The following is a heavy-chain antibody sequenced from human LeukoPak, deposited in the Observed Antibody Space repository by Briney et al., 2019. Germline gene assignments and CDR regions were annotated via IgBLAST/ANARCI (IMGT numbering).Heavy chain of an antibody. CDR3: ARGYCSGSRCSRKADAFDI. CDR1: GFIFSDHY. V-gene: IGHV3-72*01. D-gene: IGHD2-15*01. Sequence: PGGSLRLSCAASGFIFSDHYMDWVRQAPGKGLEWVGRSRNKADSYTIEYAASVKGRFTISRDDSKNSLYLQLSSLKTEDTAVYYCARGYCSGSRCSRKADAFDIWGQGTMVTVSS. J-gene: IGHJ3*02. CDR2: SRNKADSYTI.